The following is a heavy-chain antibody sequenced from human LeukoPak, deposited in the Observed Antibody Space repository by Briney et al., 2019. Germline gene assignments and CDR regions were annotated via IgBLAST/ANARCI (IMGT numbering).Heavy chain of an antibody. CDR3: ARVEMATIGAFDY. CDR2: ISSSSSYI. V-gene: IGHV3-21*01. CDR1: GFTFSSYS. Sequence: GGSLRLSCAASGFTFSSYSMNWVRQAPGKGLEWVSSISSSSSYIYYADSVKGRFTISRDNSKNTLYLQMNSLRAEDTAVYYCARVEMATIGAFDYWGQGTLVTVSS. D-gene: IGHD5-24*01. J-gene: IGHJ4*02.